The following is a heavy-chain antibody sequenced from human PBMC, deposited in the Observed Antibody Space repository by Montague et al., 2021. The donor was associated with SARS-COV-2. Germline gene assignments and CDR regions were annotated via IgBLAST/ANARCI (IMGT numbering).Heavy chain of an antibody. CDR3: AREETPGYDFWSGRILSDYFYDEGMDV. CDR1: GFTFSDYY. D-gene: IGHD3-3*01. Sequence: SLSLSCSASGFTFSDYYMSLIRQAPGKGLEWVSYISISGSTIYYADSVXGRFTISRANAKNSLYLQMNSLRAEDTAVYYLAREETPGYDFWSGRILSDYFYDEGMDVWGQGTTVTVSS. V-gene: IGHV3-11*01. J-gene: IGHJ6*02. CDR2: ISISGSTI.